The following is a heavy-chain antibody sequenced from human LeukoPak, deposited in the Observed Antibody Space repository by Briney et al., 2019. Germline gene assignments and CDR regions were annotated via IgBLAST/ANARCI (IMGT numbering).Heavy chain of an antibody. Sequence: GGSLRLSCVASGFTFSSYEMNWVRQAPGKGLEWVSYISSSGSTTYYADSVKGRFTISRDNTQNSLFLQMHSLRGEDTAVYYCAELGITMIGGVWGKGTTVTISS. V-gene: IGHV3-48*03. J-gene: IGHJ6*04. CDR1: GFTFSSYE. CDR3: AELGITMIGGV. D-gene: IGHD3-10*02. CDR2: ISSSGSTT.